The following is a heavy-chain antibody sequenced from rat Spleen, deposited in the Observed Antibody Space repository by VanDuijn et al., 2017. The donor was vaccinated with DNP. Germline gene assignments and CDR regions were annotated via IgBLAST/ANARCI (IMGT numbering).Heavy chain of an antibody. CDR2: ISTGGGNT. CDR1: GFTFSHYY. Sequence: EVQLVESGGGLVQPGRSMKLSCAASGFTFSHYYMAWVRQAPTKGLEWVASISTGGGNTYYRDSVEGRFIISRDNAKSTLYLQRDSLRSEDTATYYGARRNYGYKGPFDYWGQGVMVTVSS. J-gene: IGHJ2*01. V-gene: IGHV5-25*01. D-gene: IGHD1-9*01. CDR3: ARRNYGYKGPFDY.